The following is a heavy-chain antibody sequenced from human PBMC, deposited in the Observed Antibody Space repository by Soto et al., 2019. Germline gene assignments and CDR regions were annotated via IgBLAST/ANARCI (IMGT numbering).Heavy chain of an antibody. CDR2: IYYSGST. CDR1: GCSISSYY. D-gene: IGHD3-10*01. CDR3: ARARFGEVSVDITYYYYYYMDV. J-gene: IGHJ6*03. Sequence: SDTLALTFTVSGCSISSYYWSWIRQPPGKGLEWIGYIYYSGSTNYNPSLKSRVTISVDTSKNQFSLKLSSVTAADTAVYYCARARFGEVSVDITYYYYYYMDVWGKGTTLTVSS. V-gene: IGHV4-59*01.